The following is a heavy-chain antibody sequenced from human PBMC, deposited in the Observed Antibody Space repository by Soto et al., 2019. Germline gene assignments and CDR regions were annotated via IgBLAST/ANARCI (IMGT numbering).Heavy chain of an antibody. D-gene: IGHD5-18*01. V-gene: IGHV1-69*13. Sequence: ASVKVSCKASGGTFSSYAISWVRQAPGQGLEWMGGIIPIFGTANYAQKFQGRVTITADESTSTAYMELSSLRSEDTAVYYCARDRRGYSYGDNYYYYGMDVWGQGTTVTVSS. CDR2: IIPIFGTA. J-gene: IGHJ6*02. CDR3: ARDRRGYSYGDNYYYYGMDV. CDR1: GGTFSSYA.